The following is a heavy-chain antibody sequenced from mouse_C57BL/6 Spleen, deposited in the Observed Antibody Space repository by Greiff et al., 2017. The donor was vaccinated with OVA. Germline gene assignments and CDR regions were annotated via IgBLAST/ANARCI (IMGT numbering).Heavy chain of an antibody. Sequence: VQLQQSGAELVRPGTSVKVSCKASGYAFTNYLIEWVKQRPGQGLEWIGVINPGSGGTNYNEKFKGTATLTADKSSSAAYMQLSSLTYEDSAVYFCARSSYYDYDHYYAVDYWGQGTSVTVSS. CDR3: ARSSYYDYDHYYAVDY. J-gene: IGHJ4*01. CDR1: GYAFTNYL. D-gene: IGHD2-4*01. CDR2: INPGSGGT. V-gene: IGHV1-54*01.